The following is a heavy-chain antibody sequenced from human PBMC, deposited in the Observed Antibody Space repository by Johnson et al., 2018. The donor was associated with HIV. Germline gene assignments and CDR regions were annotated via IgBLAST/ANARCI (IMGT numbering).Heavy chain of an antibody. CDR1: GFTFSDYY. V-gene: IGHV3-11*01. D-gene: IGHD6-6*01. CDR3: TTDLQQLVSEDAFDI. Sequence: QVQLVESGGGLVKPGGSLRLSCVVSGFTFSDYYMSWIRQAPGKGLEWVSYISSSGSTIYYADSVKGRFPISRDNSKNTLYLQMNSLKTEDTAVYYCTTDLQQLVSEDAFDIWGRGTVVTVSS. CDR2: ISSSGSTI. J-gene: IGHJ3*02.